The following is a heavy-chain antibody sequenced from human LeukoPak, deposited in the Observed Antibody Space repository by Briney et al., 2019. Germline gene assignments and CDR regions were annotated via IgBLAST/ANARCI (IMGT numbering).Heavy chain of an antibody. CDR3: ARVGYRYSINDWSRIGLGAYPSKYYYYMDV. V-gene: IGHV4-34*01. CDR1: GGSFSDYS. D-gene: IGHD5-18*01. J-gene: IGHJ6*03. CDR2: INPSGGT. Sequence: PSETLSLTCAVYGGSFSDYSWTWIRQPPGKGLEYIGEINPSGGTNHNPSLMSRVSISVDTSKNQISLRVSSVTAGDTAVYYCARVGYRYSINDWSRIGLGAYPSKYYYYMDVWGKGTTVTVSS.